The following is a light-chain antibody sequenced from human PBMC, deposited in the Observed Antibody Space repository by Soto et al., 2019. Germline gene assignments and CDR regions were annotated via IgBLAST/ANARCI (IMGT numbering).Light chain of an antibody. CDR2: GAF. CDR1: QSLSSSQ. J-gene: IGKJ5*01. Sequence: EVVWAQSPGTLSLSPGERATLSCRASQSLSSSQLAWYQQKPGQAPRLLIYGAFNRATGIPARFSGSGSGTDFTLTISRLEPEDFAVYYCQQYGSSQITFGQGTRLE. V-gene: IGKV3-20*01. CDR3: QQYGSSQIT.